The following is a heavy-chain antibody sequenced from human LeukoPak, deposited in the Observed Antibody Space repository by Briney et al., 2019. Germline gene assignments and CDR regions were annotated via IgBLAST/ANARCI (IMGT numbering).Heavy chain of an antibody. CDR1: GFTFSSYW. V-gene: IGHV3-66*04. CDR2: IYSGGST. CDR3: ASHRGY. Sequence: GGSLRLSCAASGFTFSSYWMHWVRQAPGKGLEWVSVIYSGGSTYYADSVKGRFTISRDNSKNTLYLQMNSLRAEDTAVYYCASHRGYWGQGTLVTVSS. D-gene: IGHD3-16*01. J-gene: IGHJ4*02.